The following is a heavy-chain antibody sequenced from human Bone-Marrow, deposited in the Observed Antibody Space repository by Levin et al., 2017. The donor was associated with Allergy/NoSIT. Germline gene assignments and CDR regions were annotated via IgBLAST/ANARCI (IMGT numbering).Heavy chain of an antibody. CDR1: GSTFSNYA. Sequence: LSLTCVASGSTFSNYAMHWVRQAPGKGLEWVALISYDGMYQSYAESVKGRFTISRDNSENTLHLQMNSLRVEDTAVYYCARDRCSGGACYYTRLWGQGTLVTVSS. V-gene: IGHV3-30*04. CDR2: ISYDGMYQ. J-gene: IGHJ4*02. D-gene: IGHD2-21*01. CDR3: ARDRCSGGACYYTRL.